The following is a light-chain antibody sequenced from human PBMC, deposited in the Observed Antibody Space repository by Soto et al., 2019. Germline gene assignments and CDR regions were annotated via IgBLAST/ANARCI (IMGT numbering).Light chain of an antibody. J-gene: IGLJ1*01. V-gene: IGLV2-14*03. CDR2: DVI. Sequence: QSVLTQPASVSGSPGQSITISRTGTSSDVGAYNYVSWYQHHPGKAPKLLIYDVINRPSGVSNRFSGSQSGNTASLTISGLQADDEADYYCSSYTTTSTHVFGSGTKVTVL. CDR3: SSYTTTSTHV. CDR1: SSDVGAYNY.